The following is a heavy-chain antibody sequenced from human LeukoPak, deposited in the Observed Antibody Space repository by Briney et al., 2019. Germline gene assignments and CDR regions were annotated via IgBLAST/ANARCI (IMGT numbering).Heavy chain of an antibody. Sequence: ASVTVSCKASGYSFSNFHINWVRQASGQGLEWIGWVSPKTGDRGYALKFQGRVAMTSDSSEATVYMEVRSLTSEDTAVYYCARTPPKGDIDTWGQGTMVTVSS. CDR1: GYSFSNFH. D-gene: IGHD2-21*02. J-gene: IGHJ5*02. V-gene: IGHV1-8*01. CDR3: ARTPPKGDIDT. CDR2: VSPKTGDR.